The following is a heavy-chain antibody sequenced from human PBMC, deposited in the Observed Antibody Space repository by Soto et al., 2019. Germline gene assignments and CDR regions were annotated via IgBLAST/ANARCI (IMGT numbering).Heavy chain of an antibody. CDR1: GFTFSSHA. V-gene: IGHV3-23*01. CDR3: AKDEVGEIPYSGSLTGDY. CDR2: ISGSGGST. D-gene: IGHD1-26*01. Sequence: QPGGSLRLSXAASGFTFSSHAMSWVRQAPGKGLEWVPAISGSGGSTYYADSVKGRFTISRDNSKNTLYLQMNSLRAEDTAVYYCAKDEVGEIPYSGSLTGDYWGQGTLVTVSS. J-gene: IGHJ4*02.